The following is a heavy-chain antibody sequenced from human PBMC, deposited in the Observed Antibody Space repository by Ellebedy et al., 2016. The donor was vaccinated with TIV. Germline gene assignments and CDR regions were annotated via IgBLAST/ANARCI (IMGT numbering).Heavy chain of an antibody. CDR1: GFSLRTSEMC. Sequence: SGPTLVKPTQTLKLTCTFSGFSLRTSEMCVSWIRQPPGKALEWLARIDWDDDKYYSTSLKTRLTISKDTSKNQVVLTMTKMDPVDTATYYCARHLDYGSGSFDAFDIWGQGTKVTVSS. CDR3: ARHLDYGSGSFDAFDI. CDR2: IDWDDDK. V-gene: IGHV2-70*11. D-gene: IGHD3-10*01. J-gene: IGHJ3*02.